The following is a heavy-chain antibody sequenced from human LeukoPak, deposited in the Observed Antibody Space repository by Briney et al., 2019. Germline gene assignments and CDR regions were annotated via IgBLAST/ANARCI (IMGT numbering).Heavy chain of an antibody. Sequence: GGSLRLSCAACGFTFSSYAMHWVRQDPGKGLEWVAVISHDGSNQYYADSVKGRFTSSRDNSENTVYLHMNSLRAEDTAVYYCARDSGPCFDYWGQGTLVTVSS. CDR3: ARDSGPCFDY. CDR1: GFTFSSYA. J-gene: IGHJ4*02. V-gene: IGHV3-30-3*01. D-gene: IGHD5-12*01. CDR2: ISHDGSNQ.